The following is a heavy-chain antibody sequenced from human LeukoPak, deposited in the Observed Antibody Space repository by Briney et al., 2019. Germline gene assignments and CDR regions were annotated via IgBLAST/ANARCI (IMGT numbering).Heavy chain of an antibody. J-gene: IGHJ4*02. D-gene: IGHD2-8*01. V-gene: IGHV3-23*01. CDR3: MRAYTTNGRYSEP. CDR1: GFTFSTYA. CDR2: IGSSGFDT. Sequence: GGSLRLSCAASGFTFSTYAMGWARQAPGKGLEWVSGIGSSGFDTYYGDSAKGRFTISRDNSKNTVYLQMNSLRAEDTALYYCMRAYTTNGRYSEPWGQGTLVTVSS.